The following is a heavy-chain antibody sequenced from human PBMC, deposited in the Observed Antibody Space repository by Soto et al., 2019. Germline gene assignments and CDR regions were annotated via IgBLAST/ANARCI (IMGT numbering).Heavy chain of an antibody. D-gene: IGHD1-26*01. J-gene: IGHJ4*02. CDR1: GYTFRNYG. V-gene: IGHV1-18*01. CDR2: VSAYNRNS. CDR3: ARDRQWEPLLY. Sequence: QVQLVQSGSEVKKPGASVRVTCKASGYTFRNYGISWVREAPGQGLEWMGWVSAYNRNSNYAQKFEDRVIMTADTATSTADLELRGLRSDDTAIYYCARDRQWEPLLYWGQGTLVTVSS.